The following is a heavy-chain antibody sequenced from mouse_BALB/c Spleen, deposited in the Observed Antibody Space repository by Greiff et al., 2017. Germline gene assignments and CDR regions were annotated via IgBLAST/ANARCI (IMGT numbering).Heavy chain of an antibody. Sequence: QVQLQQSGAELANPGASVKMSCKASGYTFTSYWMHWVKQRPGQGLEWIGYINPSTGYTEYNQKFKDKATLTADKSSSTAYMQLSSLTSEDSAVYYCASGTGPWFAYWGQGTLVTVSA. V-gene: IGHV1-7*01. CDR2: INPSTGYT. CDR3: ASGTGPWFAY. D-gene: IGHD4-1*01. CDR1: GYTFTSYW. J-gene: IGHJ3*01.